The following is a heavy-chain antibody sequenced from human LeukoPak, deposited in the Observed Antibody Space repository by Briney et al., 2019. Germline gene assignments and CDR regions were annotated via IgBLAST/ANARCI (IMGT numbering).Heavy chain of an antibody. V-gene: IGHV1-69*13. CDR1: GGTFSSYA. CDR3: ATPSGDGYNFNY. D-gene: IGHD5-24*01. CDR2: IISIFGTA. J-gene: IGHJ4*02. Sequence: SVKVSCKASGGTFSSYAISWVRQAPGQGLEWMGGIISIFGTANYAQKFQGRVTITADESTSTAYMELSSLRSEDTAVYYCATPSGDGYNFNYWGQGTLVTVSS.